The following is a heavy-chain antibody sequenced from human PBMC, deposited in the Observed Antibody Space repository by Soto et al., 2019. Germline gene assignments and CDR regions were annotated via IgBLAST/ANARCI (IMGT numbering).Heavy chain of an antibody. D-gene: IGHD2-2*01. CDR3: AREGGSTSCYDCYYGMDV. Sequence: SVKVSCKASGGTFSSYAISWVRQAPGQGLEWMGGIIPIFGTANYAQKFQGRVTITADESTSTAYMELSSLRSEDTAVYYCAREGGSTSCYDCYYGMDVWGQGTTGTIS. CDR2: IIPIFGTA. J-gene: IGHJ6*02. V-gene: IGHV1-69*13. CDR1: GGTFSSYA.